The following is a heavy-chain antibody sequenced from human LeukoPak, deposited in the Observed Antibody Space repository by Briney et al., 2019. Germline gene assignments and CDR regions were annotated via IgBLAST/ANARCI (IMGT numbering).Heavy chain of an antibody. Sequence: ASVKVSCKASGYTFISYDINWVRQAAGQGLEWMGGIIPIFGTANYAQKFQGRVTITTDESTSTAYMELSSLRSEDTAVYYCARGYDFWSGYIFDYWGQGTLVTVSS. CDR3: ARGYDFWSGYIFDY. D-gene: IGHD3-3*01. V-gene: IGHV1-69*05. CDR1: GYTFISYD. J-gene: IGHJ4*02. CDR2: IIPIFGTA.